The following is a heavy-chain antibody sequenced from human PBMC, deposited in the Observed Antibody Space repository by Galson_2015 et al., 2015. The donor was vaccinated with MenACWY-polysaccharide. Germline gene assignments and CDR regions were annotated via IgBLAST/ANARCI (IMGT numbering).Heavy chain of an antibody. D-gene: IGHD3-22*01. J-gene: IGHJ5*02. CDR1: GDTFSNYG. Sequence: SVKVSCKASGDTFSNYGVTWVRQAPGQGLEWMGRIYPVIGLANSAQKFKGRVSITADNTATTGFMELSSLRPDDTAIYYCAREGTYTSGFPNALDLWGQGTLVTVSS. CDR2: IYPVIGLA. CDR3: AREGTYTSGFPNALDL. V-gene: IGHV1-69*04.